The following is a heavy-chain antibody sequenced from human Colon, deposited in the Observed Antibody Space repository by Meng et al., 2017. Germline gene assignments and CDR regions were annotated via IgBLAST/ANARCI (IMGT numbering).Heavy chain of an antibody. V-gene: IGHV4-4*02. D-gene: IGHD2/OR15-2a*01. CDR1: GASISGDNW. CDR3: ARRNSNNWFDP. J-gene: IGHJ5*02. Sequence: QVQLQESGPGLVKPSGTLALTYAVSGASISGDNWWSWVRQTPGKGLEWLGEIFHSGTSNYNPSLKSRVTISVDKSKNQFSLRLSSVTAADTAVYYCARRNSNNWFDPWGQGILVTVSS. CDR2: IFHSGTS.